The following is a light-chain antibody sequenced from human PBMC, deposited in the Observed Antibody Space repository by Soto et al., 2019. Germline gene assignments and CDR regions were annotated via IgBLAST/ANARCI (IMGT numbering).Light chain of an antibody. Sequence: DIQMTQSPSSLSASVGDRVTITCQESQDIRNYLNWYQQKPGKAPKLLIYDASYLETGVPSRFSGSGSGTDFTFTIDSLQPEDIATYYCQQYVDFPQTFGQGTKLEIK. CDR1: QDIRNY. CDR2: DAS. V-gene: IGKV1-33*01. J-gene: IGKJ2*01. CDR3: QQYVDFPQT.